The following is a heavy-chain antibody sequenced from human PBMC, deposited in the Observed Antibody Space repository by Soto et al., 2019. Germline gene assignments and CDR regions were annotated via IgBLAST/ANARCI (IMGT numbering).Heavy chain of an antibody. V-gene: IGHV3-30-3*01. Sequence: PGGSLRLSCAASGFTFSSYAMHWVRQAPGKGLEWVAVISYDGSNKYYADSVKGRFTISRDNSKNTLYLQMNSLRAEDTAVYYCARDVLRFLVWSYGMDVWGQGTTVTVSS. J-gene: IGHJ6*02. D-gene: IGHD3-3*01. CDR3: ARDVLRFLVWSYGMDV. CDR2: ISYDGSNK. CDR1: GFTFSSYA.